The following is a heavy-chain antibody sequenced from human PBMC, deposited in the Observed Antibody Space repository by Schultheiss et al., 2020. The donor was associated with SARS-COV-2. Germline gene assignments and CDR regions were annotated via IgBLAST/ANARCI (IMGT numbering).Heavy chain of an antibody. CDR2: ISSTSSYI. CDR3: ARDLRQGGYSGYDPGYFGMDV. Sequence: GSLRLSCAASGFTFSSYTFNWVRQAPGKGLEWVSSISSTSSYIYYADSVKGRFTISRDNAENSLFLQMNSLRAEDTAVYYCARDLRQGGYSGYDPGYFGMDVWGQGTTVTVSS. CDR1: GFTFSSYT. D-gene: IGHD5-12*01. V-gene: IGHV3-21*01. J-gene: IGHJ6*02.